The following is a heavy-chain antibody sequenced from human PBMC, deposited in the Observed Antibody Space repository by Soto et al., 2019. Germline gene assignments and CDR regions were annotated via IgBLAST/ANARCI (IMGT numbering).Heavy chain of an antibody. Sequence: QVQLVQSGAEVKKPGSSVKVSCKASGGTFSSYTISWVRQAPGQGLEWMGRIIPILGIANYAQKFQGRVTITADKSTSTAYMELSSLRSEDTAVYYCASVSGYCSSTSCDSYYYYMDVWGKGTTVTVSS. J-gene: IGHJ6*03. CDR1: GGTFSSYT. V-gene: IGHV1-69*02. CDR3: ASVSGYCSSTSCDSYYYYMDV. D-gene: IGHD2-2*01. CDR2: IIPILGIA.